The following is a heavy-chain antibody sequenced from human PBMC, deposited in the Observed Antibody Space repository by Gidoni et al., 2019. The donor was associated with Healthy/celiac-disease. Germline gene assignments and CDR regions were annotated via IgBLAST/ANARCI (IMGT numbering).Heavy chain of an antibody. CDR1: GGTFSSYA. Sequence: QVQLVQSGAEVKKPGSSVKVSCKASGGTFSSYAISWVRQAPGQGLEWMGGIIPIFGTANYAQKFQGRVTITADKSTSTAYMELSSLRSEDTAVYYCARDRTYQTRGVAGPFDYWGQGTLVTVSS. CDR2: IIPIFGTA. CDR3: ARDRTYQTRGVAGPFDY. J-gene: IGHJ4*02. V-gene: IGHV1-69*06. D-gene: IGHD6-19*01.